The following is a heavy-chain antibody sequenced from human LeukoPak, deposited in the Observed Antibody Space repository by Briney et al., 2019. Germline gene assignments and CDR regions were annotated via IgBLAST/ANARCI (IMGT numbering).Heavy chain of an antibody. CDR3: ARGFKRGYFDY. CDR2: INHSGST. CDR1: GGSFSGYY. Sequence: PSETLSLTCAVYGGSFSGYYWSWIRQPPGKGLEWIGEINHSGSTNYNPSLKSRVTISVDTSKNQFSLKLSSVTAADTAVYYCARGFKRGYFDYWGQGALVTVSS. J-gene: IGHJ4*02. V-gene: IGHV4-34*01.